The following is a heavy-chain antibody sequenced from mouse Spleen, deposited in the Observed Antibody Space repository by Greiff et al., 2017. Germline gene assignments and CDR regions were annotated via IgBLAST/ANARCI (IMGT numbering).Heavy chain of an antibody. Sequence: VQLQQSGPGLVAPSQSLSITCTISGFSLTSYGVHWVRQPPGKGLEWLVVIWSDGSTTYNSALKSRLSISKDNSKSQVFLKMNSLQTDDTAMYYCARHIYDGYGKNAMDYWGQGTSVTVSS. V-gene: IGHV2-6-1*01. CDR3: ARHIYDGYGKNAMDY. CDR1: GFSLTSYG. D-gene: IGHD2-3*01. J-gene: IGHJ4*01. CDR2: IWSDGST.